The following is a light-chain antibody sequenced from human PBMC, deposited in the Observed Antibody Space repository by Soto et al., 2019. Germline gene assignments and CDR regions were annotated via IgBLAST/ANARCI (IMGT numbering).Light chain of an antibody. CDR3: QQYGRSWS. J-gene: IGKJ1*01. CDR1: QSVGSSF. Sequence: IVLTQSPGTLSLSPGQRATLSCRASQSVGSSFLAWYQHKPGQAPRLLIYGASTRATGIPDRFSGRGSETDFTLTISGREPEDFAVYYCQQYGRSWSFGQGTKVEIK. V-gene: IGKV3-20*01. CDR2: GAS.